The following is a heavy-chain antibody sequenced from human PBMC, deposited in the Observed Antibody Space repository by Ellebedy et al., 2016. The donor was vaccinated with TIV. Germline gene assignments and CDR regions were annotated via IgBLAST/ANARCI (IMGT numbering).Heavy chain of an antibody. CDR2: IYQDSGAQ. D-gene: IGHD4-17*01. Sequence: GESLKISCAASGFSFRSYGTTWVRQAPGKGLEWVANIYQDSGAQYYVDSVKGRFTISRDNAKNSLFLQMNSLRVEDTAVYYCARRGRYGDYAVQVNSWFDRWGRGTLVTVAS. J-gene: IGHJ5*02. CDR3: ARRGRYGDYAVQVNSWFDR. CDR1: GFSFRSYG. V-gene: IGHV3-7*01.